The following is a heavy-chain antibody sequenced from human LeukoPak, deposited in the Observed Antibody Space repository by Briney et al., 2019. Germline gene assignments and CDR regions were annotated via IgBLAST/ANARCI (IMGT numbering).Heavy chain of an antibody. CDR1: GFTLSSFA. CDR3: AKDLPDYGDYIEGS. D-gene: IGHD4-17*01. CDR2: ISGSGGST. V-gene: IGHV3-23*01. J-gene: IGHJ5*02. Sequence: GGSLRLSCAASGFTLSSFAMSWVRQAPGKGLEWVSTISGSGGSTNYADSVKGRFTFSRDNSTNTLYLQMNSLRAEDTAVYYCAKDLPDYGDYIEGSWGQGTLVTVSS.